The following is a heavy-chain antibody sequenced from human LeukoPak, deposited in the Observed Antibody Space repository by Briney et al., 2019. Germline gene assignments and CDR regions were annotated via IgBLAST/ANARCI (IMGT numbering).Heavy chain of an antibody. V-gene: IGHV3-23*01. CDR3: AKLPSSGWYKVDY. Sequence: GASLRLSCAASGFTFSSYAMSWVRQAPGKGLEWVSAISGSGGSTYYADSVKGRFTISRDNSKNPLYLQMNSLRAEDTAVYYCAKLPSSGWYKVDYWGQGTLVTVSS. D-gene: IGHD6-19*01. CDR2: ISGSGGST. J-gene: IGHJ4*02. CDR1: GFTFSSYA.